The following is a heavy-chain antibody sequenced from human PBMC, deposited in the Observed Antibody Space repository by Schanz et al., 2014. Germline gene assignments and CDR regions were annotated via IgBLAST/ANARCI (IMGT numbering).Heavy chain of an antibody. D-gene: IGHD3-10*01. J-gene: IGHJ4*02. Sequence: EVQLVESGGGLVQPGGSLRLSCAASGFNFRSYPMSWVRQAPGKGLEWVSAISASGGSTYYADSVKGRFTISRDNSXNTLYVQLNSLRAEDTAVYYCAKDPYGSGNHYTYWGRGALVSVSS. CDR2: ISASGGST. CDR1: GFNFRSYP. CDR3: AKDPYGSGNHYTY. V-gene: IGHV3-23*04.